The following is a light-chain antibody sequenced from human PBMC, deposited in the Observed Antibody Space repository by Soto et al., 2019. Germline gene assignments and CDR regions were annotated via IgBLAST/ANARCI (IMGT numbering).Light chain of an antibody. CDR2: DVT. V-gene: IGLV2-14*01. CDR3: SSYTSSGTLV. J-gene: IGLJ1*01. Sequence: QSALTQPASVSGSPGQASTISCTGTSSDVGGYIYVSWYQQHPGKAPKLMIYDVTDRPSGVSNRFSGSKSGNTASLTISGLQAEDEADYYCSSYTSSGTLVFGTGTKLTVL. CDR1: SSDVGGYIY.